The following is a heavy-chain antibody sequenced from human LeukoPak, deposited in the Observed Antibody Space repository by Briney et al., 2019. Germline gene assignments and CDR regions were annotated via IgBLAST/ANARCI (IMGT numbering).Heavy chain of an antibody. D-gene: IGHD3-22*01. CDR1: GGSISPYY. CDR2: IYYTGSGST. Sequence: SETLSLTCTVSGGSISPYYWSWIRQPPGKGLEWIRYIYYTGSGSTSHSPSLKSRVTIPVDTSKNQFSLKLSSVTAADTAVYYCARATRYYDSSNFDYWGQGTLVTVSS. V-gene: IGHV4-59*01. CDR3: ARATRYYDSSNFDY. J-gene: IGHJ4*02.